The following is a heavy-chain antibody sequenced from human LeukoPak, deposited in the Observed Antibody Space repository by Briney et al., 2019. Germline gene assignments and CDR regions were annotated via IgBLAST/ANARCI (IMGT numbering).Heavy chain of an antibody. CDR2: INHSGST. CDR1: GGSFSGYY. CDR3: AREMDV. Sequence: TSETLSLTCAVYGGSFSGYYWSWIRQPPGKGLEWIGEINHSGSTNYNPSLKSRVTISVDTSKNQFSLKLSSVTAADTAVYYCAREMDVWGQGTTVTVSS. V-gene: IGHV4-34*01. J-gene: IGHJ6*02.